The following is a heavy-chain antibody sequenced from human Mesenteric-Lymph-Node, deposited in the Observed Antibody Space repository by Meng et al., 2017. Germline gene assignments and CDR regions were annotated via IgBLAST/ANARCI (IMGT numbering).Heavy chain of an antibody. Sequence: GPLRLSFTVSGGSISSSGYYWGWIRQPPGKGVEWIGSMYYIGDTYYNPSLSSRVSISVHSSKNQFSLKLNSVTAADTAIYYCARDSIPRAVAVPSWFDPWGQGTLVTVSS. V-gene: IGHV4-39*07. CDR3: ARDSIPRAVAVPSWFDP. J-gene: IGHJ5*02. CDR2: MYYIGDT. CDR1: GGSISSSGYY. D-gene: IGHD6-19*01.